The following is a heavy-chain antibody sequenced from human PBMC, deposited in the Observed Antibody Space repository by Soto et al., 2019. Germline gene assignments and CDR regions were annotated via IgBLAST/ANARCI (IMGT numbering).Heavy chain of an antibody. Sequence: QVQLKESGPGLVTPWGTLSLTCAVSGDSVSNGNWWCCVRKPPGRGLEWVGEIHQRGDTNYNPSLKSRVTVSADRSNNQYSLRLNSVTAADTAMYYCATRTSVFGIVTFYWGQGILVTVSS. CDR2: IHQRGDT. CDR1: GDSVSNGNW. V-gene: IGHV4-4*02. J-gene: IGHJ4*02. CDR3: ATRTSVFGIVTFY. D-gene: IGHD3-16*01.